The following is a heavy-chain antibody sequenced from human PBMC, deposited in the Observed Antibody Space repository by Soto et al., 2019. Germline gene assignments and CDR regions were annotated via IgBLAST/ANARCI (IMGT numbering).Heavy chain of an antibody. CDR2: IRSKAYGGTT. CDR3: TREGQFDSGYDFDY. V-gene: IGHV3-49*03. J-gene: IGHJ4*02. CDR1: GFTFGDYA. D-gene: IGHD5-12*01. Sequence: GGSLRLSCTASGFTFGDYAMSWFRQAPGKGLEWVGFIRSKAYGGTTEYAASVKGRFTISRDDSKSIAYLQMNSLKTEDTAVYYCTREGQFDSGYDFDYWGQGTLVTVSS.